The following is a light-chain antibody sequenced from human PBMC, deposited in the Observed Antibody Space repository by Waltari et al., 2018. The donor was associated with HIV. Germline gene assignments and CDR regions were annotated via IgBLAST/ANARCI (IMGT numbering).Light chain of an antibody. Sequence: QSALTQPASVSGSPGQSITISCTGTSSDVGGYNYVSWYKQHPGKAPKRMMYDVSNRASGVSNRFSVSKSGNTASLTISGLQAEDEADYYCSSYTSSSTDVVFGGGTKLTFL. CDR3: SSYTSSSTDVV. CDR2: DVS. CDR1: SSDVGGYNY. V-gene: IGLV2-14*01. J-gene: IGLJ2*01.